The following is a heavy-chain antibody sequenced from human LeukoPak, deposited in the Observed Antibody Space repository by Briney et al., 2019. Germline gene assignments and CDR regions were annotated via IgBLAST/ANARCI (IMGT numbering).Heavy chain of an antibody. CDR1: GGSISSGGYY. J-gene: IGHJ4*02. CDR2: IYYSGST. V-gene: IGHV4-31*03. D-gene: IGHD3-9*01. Sequence: PSQTLSLTCTVSGGSISSGGYYWSWIRQHPGKGLEWIGYIYYSGSTYYNPSPKSRVTISVDTSKNQFSLKLSSVTAADTAVYYCARGRFYYDILTGYHDYWGQGTLVTVSS. CDR3: ARGRFYYDILTGYHDY.